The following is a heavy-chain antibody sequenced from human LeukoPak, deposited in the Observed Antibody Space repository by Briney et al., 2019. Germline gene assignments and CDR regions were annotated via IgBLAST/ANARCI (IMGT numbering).Heavy chain of an antibody. D-gene: IGHD2-15*01. Sequence: GGSLRLSCAASGFTFSDYYMTWIRQAPGRGLEWISYISASTNVIQYADSVKGRFTISRDNAKNTFHLQLNSLRAEDTAVYYCAKDYSDSRVADVFFEYWGQGTLVTVSS. J-gene: IGHJ4*02. CDR1: GFTFSDYY. V-gene: IGHV3-11*01. CDR3: AKDYSDSRVADVFFEY. CDR2: ISASTNVI.